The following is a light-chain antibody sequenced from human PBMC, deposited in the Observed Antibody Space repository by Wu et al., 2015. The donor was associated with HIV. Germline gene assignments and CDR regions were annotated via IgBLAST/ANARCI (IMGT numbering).Light chain of an antibody. J-gene: IGKJ5*01. V-gene: IGKV3-15*01. CDR3: QQGSSWPLT. Sequence: EIVMTQSPATLSVSPGERATLSCRASQSVSSNLAWYQQKPGQAPRLLIYGASTRATGIPARFSGSGSGTEFTLTISSMQSEDFAVYYCQQGSSWPLTFGQGTRLEIK. CDR2: GAS. CDR1: QSVSSN.